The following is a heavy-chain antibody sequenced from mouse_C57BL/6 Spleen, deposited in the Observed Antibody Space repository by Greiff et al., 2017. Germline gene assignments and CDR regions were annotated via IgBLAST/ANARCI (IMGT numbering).Heavy chain of an antibody. D-gene: IGHD1-1*01. CDR3: ARSAYYYGSLAWFAY. CDR2: IYPRSGNT. J-gene: IGHJ3*01. CDR1: GYTFTSYG. V-gene: IGHV1-81*01. Sequence: QVQLKESGAELARPGASVTLSCQASGYTFTSYGISWVKHRTGQGLEWIGEIYPRSGNTYYNEKFKGKATLTADKSSSTAYMELRSLTSEDSAVYFCARSAYYYGSLAWFAYWGQGTLVTVSA.